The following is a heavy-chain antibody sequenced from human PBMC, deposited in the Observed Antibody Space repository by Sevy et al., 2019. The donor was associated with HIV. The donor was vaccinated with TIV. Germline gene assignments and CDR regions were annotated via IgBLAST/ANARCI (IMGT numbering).Heavy chain of an antibody. CDR1: AGSISSGDYY. D-gene: IGHD3-22*01. J-gene: IGHJ4*02. CDR2: IYYSGST. V-gene: IGHV4-30-4*02. CDR3: ARNYDGRFDY. Sequence: SDTLSLTCTVSAGSISSGDYYWSWIRQPPGKGLEWIGYIYYSGSTFYNPSLKSRITISVDTSKNQFSLKLSSVTAADTAVYYCARNYDGRFDYWGQGTLVTVSS.